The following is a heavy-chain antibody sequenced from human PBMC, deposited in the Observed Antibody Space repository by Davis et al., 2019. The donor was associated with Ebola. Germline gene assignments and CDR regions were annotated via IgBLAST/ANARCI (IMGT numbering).Heavy chain of an antibody. CDR3: ARPGDISGYRVGYFDS. D-gene: IGHD3-22*01. CDR1: GYSFTSQW. V-gene: IGHV5-51*01. Sequence: KVSCKGSGYSFTSQWIGWVRQMPGEGLEWMAIIYPGDSETRYSPSFQGQVTISADKSITTAYLQWSSVRASDTAMYYCARPGDISGYRVGYFDSWGQGTQVTVSS. J-gene: IGHJ4*02. CDR2: IYPGDSET.